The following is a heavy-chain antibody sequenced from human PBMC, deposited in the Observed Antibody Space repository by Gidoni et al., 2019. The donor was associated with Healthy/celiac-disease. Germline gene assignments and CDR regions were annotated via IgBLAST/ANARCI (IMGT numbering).Heavy chain of an antibody. J-gene: IGHJ6*02. V-gene: IGHV3-66*02. CDR1: GFTVSSHY. CDR3: ARGVVITTPLGYYYYGMDV. CDR2: IYSGGST. Sequence: EVQLVESGGGLVQPGGSLRLSCAASGFTVSSHYMGWVRQAPGKGLEWVSVIYSGGSTYYADSVKGRFTISRDNSKNTLYLQMNSLRAEDTAVYYCARGVVITTPLGYYYYGMDVWGQGTTVTVSS. D-gene: IGHD3-22*01.